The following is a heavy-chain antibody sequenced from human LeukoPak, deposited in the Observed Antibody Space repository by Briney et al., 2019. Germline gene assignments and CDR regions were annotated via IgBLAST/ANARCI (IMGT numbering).Heavy chain of an antibody. V-gene: IGHV3-23*01. CDR3: VKGDTVTTRPNFDY. CDR2: ISGGGGST. Sequence: GGSLRLSCVVSGFTFNNYAMHWVRQAPGKGLEWVSVISGGGGSTYYGDSVKGRFTISRDNSKNTLFLQMNTLRVEDTAIYYCVKGDTVTTRPNFDYWGQGTLVTVSS. CDR1: GFTFNNYA. J-gene: IGHJ4*02. D-gene: IGHD4-17*01.